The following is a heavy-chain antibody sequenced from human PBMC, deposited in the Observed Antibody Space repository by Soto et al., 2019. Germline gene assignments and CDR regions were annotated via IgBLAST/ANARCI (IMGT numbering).Heavy chain of an antibody. CDR1: EFTFRSYW. D-gene: IGHD2-21*01. Sequence: EVQLVDSGGGLVQPGGSLRLSCAASEFTFRSYWMHWVRQSPGKGLVWVSRISGDGSSTNYADSVKGRFTISRDNAKNTVYLQMNSLRAEDTGVYYCARCAVLSTTSGGWCNWFDPWGQGTLVTVSS. V-gene: IGHV3-74*01. J-gene: IGHJ5*02. CDR3: ARCAVLSTTSGGWCNWFDP. CDR2: ISGDGSST.